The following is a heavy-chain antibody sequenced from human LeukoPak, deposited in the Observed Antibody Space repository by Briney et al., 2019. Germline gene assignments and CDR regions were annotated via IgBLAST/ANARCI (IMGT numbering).Heavy chain of an antibody. CDR2: ISYDGNTK. J-gene: IGHJ4*02. D-gene: IGHD1-26*01. CDR1: GLTFGTYA. Sequence: GGSLRLSCAASGLTFGTYAMHWVRQAPGKGLEWVAFISYDGNTKYYADSVKGRFTISRDNSKNTLYLQMNSLRAEDTAVYYCARAAGATTFDYWGQGTLVTVSS. V-gene: IGHV3-30*14. CDR3: ARAAGATTFDY.